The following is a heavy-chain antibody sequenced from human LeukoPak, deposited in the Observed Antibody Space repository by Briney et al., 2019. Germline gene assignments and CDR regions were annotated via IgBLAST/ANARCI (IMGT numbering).Heavy chain of an antibody. V-gene: IGHV3-21*01. J-gene: IGHJ1*01. CDR1: GFTFSSYS. D-gene: IGHD3-3*01. CDR3: ARDRFLEGLKRAARRTVYFQH. CDR2: ISISSSYI. Sequence: VGSLRLSCAASGFTFSSYSMNWVRQAPGKGLEWVSSISISSSYIYYADSVKGRFTISRDNAKNALYLQMHSLRAEDTAVYYCARDRFLEGLKRAARRTVYFQHWGRAPWSPSPQ.